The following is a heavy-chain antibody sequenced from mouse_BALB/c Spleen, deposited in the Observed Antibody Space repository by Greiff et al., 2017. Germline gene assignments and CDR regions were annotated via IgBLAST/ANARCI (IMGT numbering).Heavy chain of an antibody. CDR3: ARGYLYYYAMDY. J-gene: IGHJ4*01. CDR2: IDPENGNT. D-gene: IGHD5-1*01. V-gene: IGHV14-1*02. CDR1: GFNIKDYY. Sequence: EVQLQESGAELVRPGALVKLSCKASGFNIKDYYMHWVKQRPEQGLEWIGWIDPENGNTIYDPKFQGKASITADTSSNTAYLQLSSLTSEDTAVYYCARGYLYYYAMDYWGQGTSVTVSS.